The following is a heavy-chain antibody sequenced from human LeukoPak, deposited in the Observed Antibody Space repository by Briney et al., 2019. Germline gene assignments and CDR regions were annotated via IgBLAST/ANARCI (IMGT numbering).Heavy chain of an antibody. CDR1: GGSISSGDYH. Sequence: SETLSLTCTVSGGSISSGDYHWSWIRQPPGKGLEWIGYIYYSGSTYYNPSLKSRVTISVDTSKNQFSLKLSSVTAADTAVYYCARDTTYYYDSSGAYGMDVWGQGTTVTVSS. J-gene: IGHJ6*02. CDR3: ARDTTYYYDSSGAYGMDV. CDR2: IYYSGST. V-gene: IGHV4-30-4*01. D-gene: IGHD3-22*01.